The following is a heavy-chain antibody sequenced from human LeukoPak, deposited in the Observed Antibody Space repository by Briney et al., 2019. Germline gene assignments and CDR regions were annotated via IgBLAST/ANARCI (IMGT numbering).Heavy chain of an antibody. CDR1: GFTFSSYW. V-gene: IGHV3-72*01. D-gene: IGHD3-10*01. J-gene: IGHJ2*01. CDR3: ARVNGVYWYFDL. Sequence: PGGSLRLSCAASGFTFSSYWMTWVRQAPGKGLEWVGRSRNEANAYTTDYAASVKGRFTISRDDSKNSLYLQMNSLKTEDTAVYYCARVNGVYWYFDLWGRGTLVTVSS. CDR2: SRNEANAYTT.